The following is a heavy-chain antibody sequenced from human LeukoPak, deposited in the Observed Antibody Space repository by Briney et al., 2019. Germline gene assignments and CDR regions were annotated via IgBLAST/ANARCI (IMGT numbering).Heavy chain of an antibody. CDR2: IYYSGST. CDR3: AGDYYYGSGSARYFDL. D-gene: IGHD3-10*01. V-gene: IGHV4-59*08. CDR1: GGSISSYY. J-gene: IGHJ2*01. Sequence: SETLSLTCTVSGGSISSYYWSWIRQPPGKGLEWNGYIYYSGSTNYNPSLKSRVTISVDTSKNQFSLKLSSVTAADTAVYYCAGDYYYGSGSARYFDLWGRGTLVTVSS.